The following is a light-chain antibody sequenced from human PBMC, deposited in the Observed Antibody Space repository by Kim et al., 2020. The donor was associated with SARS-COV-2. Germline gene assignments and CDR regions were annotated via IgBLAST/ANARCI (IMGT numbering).Light chain of an antibody. CDR3: QQSYGALAWT. CDR2: GAS. Sequence: SKGDRVTSTGRASLSITGYLSGYQQKPGKAPKLLIYGASNLKSGVPPRFSGSGSGTDFTLTISNLQPDDLATYYCQQSYGALAWTFGQGTKVDIK. CDR1: LSITGY. V-gene: IGKV1-39*01. J-gene: IGKJ1*01.